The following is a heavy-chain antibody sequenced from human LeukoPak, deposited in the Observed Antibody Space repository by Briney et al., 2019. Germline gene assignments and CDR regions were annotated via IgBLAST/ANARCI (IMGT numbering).Heavy chain of an antibody. J-gene: IGHJ6*02. Sequence: VASVKVSFKASGGTFSSYAISWVRQAPGQGLEWMGRIIPILGIANYAQKFQGRVTITADKSTSTAYMELSSLRSEDTAVYYCARVLSGGSSRGGYYYYGMDVWGQGTTVTVSS. V-gene: IGHV1-69*04. CDR1: GGTFSSYA. CDR2: IIPILGIA. D-gene: IGHD2-15*01. CDR3: ARVLSGGSSRGGYYYYGMDV.